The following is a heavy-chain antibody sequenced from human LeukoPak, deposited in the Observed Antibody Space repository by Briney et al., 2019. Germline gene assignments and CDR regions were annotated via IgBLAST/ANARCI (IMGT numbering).Heavy chain of an antibody. J-gene: IGHJ4*02. V-gene: IGHV3-11*01. Sequence: GGSLRLSCAASGFTFSAHYMSWIRQAPGKGLEWVSYIDSSGRALYYADSVKGRFTISRDNAKNSLFLQVDSLRAEDTAVYFCTRDPDTSSKVDFWGQGTLVTVSS. CDR2: IDSSGRAL. D-gene: IGHD5-18*01. CDR1: GFTFSAHY. CDR3: TRDPDTSSKVDF.